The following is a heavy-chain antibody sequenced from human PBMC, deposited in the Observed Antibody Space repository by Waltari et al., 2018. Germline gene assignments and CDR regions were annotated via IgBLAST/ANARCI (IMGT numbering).Heavy chain of an antibody. CDR2: MYSSGTT. J-gene: IGHJ4*02. CDR3: ARLDLVGSRYYFDY. V-gene: IGHV4-59*08. CDR1: GHSVSDYF. D-gene: IGHD1-26*01. Sequence: QVQLQESGPGLVKPSETLSLTCTVSGHSVSDYFWSWIRHSPGKGLEWIAYMYSSGTTNYNPSLRSRVTISLDTSKNQVSLKLSSMTAADTAVYYCARLDLVGSRYYFDYWSQGTLVTVSS.